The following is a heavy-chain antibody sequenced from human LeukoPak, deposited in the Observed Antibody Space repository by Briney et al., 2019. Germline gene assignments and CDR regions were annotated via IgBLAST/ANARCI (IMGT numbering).Heavy chain of an antibody. CDR3: ARVRLDYGDYYYYYMDV. V-gene: IGHV1-18*01. J-gene: IGHJ6*03. CDR2: SSSYTGNI. Sequence: ASVKVSCKTSGYSFANFGINWVRQAPGQGLEWMGWSSSYTGNIHYGQKFQDRVTLTTDTSTSTSYMELRSLRSDDTAVYYCARVRLDYGDYYYYYMDVWGKGTTVTVSS. CDR1: GYSFANFG. D-gene: IGHD4-17*01.